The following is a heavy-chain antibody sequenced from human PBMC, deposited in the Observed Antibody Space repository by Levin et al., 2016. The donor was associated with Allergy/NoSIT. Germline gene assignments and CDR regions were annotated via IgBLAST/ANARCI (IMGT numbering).Heavy chain of an antibody. CDR1: GASISSRSSITNTHW. Sequence: SETLSLTCAVSGASISSRSSITNTHWWSWVRQPPGKGLEWIGEIYHSGSTNYNPSLESRVTMSVDKSKNQFSLRLTSVTAADTGVYYCARLKAEWSTVYYMDVWGKGTTVTVSS. V-gene: IGHV4-4*02. CDR2: IYHSGST. J-gene: IGHJ6*03. CDR3: ARLKAEWSTVYYMDV. D-gene: IGHD3-3*01.